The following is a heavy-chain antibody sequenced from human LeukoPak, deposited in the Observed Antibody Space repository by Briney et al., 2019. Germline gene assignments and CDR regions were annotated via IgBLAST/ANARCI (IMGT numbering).Heavy chain of an antibody. CDR1: GFTFSSYG. Sequence: PGGSLRLSCAASGFTFSSYGMHWVRQAPGKGLEWVAVISYDGSNKYYADSVKGRFTISRDNSKNTLYLQMNSLRAEDTAVYYCAKVGQYDFWSGYWSYFDYWGQGTLVTVSS. J-gene: IGHJ4*02. CDR2: ISYDGSNK. V-gene: IGHV3-30*18. CDR3: AKVGQYDFWSGYWSYFDY. D-gene: IGHD3-3*01.